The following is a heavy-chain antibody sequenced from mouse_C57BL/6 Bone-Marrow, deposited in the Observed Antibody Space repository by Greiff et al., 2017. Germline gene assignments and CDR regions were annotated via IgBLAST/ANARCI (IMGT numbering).Heavy chain of an antibody. CDR3: ERGGTTVVGAMDY. J-gene: IGHJ4*01. Sequence: QVQLQQSGPELVKPGASVKISCKASGYAFSSSWMNWVKQRPGKGLEWIGRIYPGDGDTNYNGKFKGKATLTADKSSSTAYMQLSSLSSEDSAVYICERGGTTVVGAMDYWGQGTSVTVSS. CDR1: GYAFSSSW. D-gene: IGHD1-1*01. CDR2: IYPGDGDT. V-gene: IGHV1-82*01.